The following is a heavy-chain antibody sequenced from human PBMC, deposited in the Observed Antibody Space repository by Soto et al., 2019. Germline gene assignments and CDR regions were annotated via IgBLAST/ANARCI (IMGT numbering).Heavy chain of an antibody. CDR2: ISYDGSNK. J-gene: IGHJ4*02. CDR1: GFTFSSYA. CDR3: ARDPLKRITMLVVVGYFDY. D-gene: IGHD3-22*01. V-gene: IGHV3-30-3*01. Sequence: QVQLVESGGGVVQPGRSLRLSCAASGFTFSSYAMHWVRQAPGKGLEWVAVISYDGSNKYYADSVKGRFTISRDNSKNKLYLQMNSLRAEDTAVYYCARDPLKRITMLVVVGYFDYWGQGTLVTVSS.